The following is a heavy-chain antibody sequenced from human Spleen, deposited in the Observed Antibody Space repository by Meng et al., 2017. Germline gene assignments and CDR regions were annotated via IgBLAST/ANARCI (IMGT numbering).Heavy chain of an antibody. CDR3: ARTDGALDRQHYYFDY. V-gene: IGHV1-69*05. CDR2: INAVFGST. J-gene: IGHJ4*02. D-gene: IGHD1-1*01. CDR1: GGILSNSV. Sequence: SAMVSCKAPGGILSNSVVGWVRQAPGQGPEWMGGINAVFGSTNYAQKFQRRVTITTDESTSTVYMELSSLRSEDTAVYFCARTDGALDRQHYYFDYWGQGTLVTFSS.